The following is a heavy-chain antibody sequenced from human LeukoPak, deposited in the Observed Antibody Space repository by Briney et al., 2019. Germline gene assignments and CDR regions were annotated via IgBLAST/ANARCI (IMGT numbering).Heavy chain of an antibody. CDR2: IRRKDYGGTI. CDR1: GFVFSDYA. V-gene: IGHV3-49*03. J-gene: IGHJ4*02. D-gene: IGHD3-16*02. CDR3: SREVVVMTAGGPLWKRGHLY. Sequence: PLTLSCSGSGFVFSDYAITWLRQAPDKGLEWVGFIRRKDYGGTIEYAPSVRGRFTISRDDSNSIAYLQMNSLRTEDTGVYYCSREVVVMTAGGPLWKRGHLYWGQGTLVTVSS.